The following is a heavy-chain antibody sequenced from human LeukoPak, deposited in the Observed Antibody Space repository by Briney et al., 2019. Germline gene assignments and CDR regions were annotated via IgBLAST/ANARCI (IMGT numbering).Heavy chain of an antibody. CDR1: GFTFSSYS. J-gene: IGHJ4*02. Sequence: PGGSLRLSCAAPGFTFSSYSMNWVRQAPGKGLEWVSSISSSSSYIYYADSVKGRFTISRDNAKNSLYLQMNSLRAEDTAVYYCARDRIAVVLFDYWGQGTLVTISS. CDR3: ARDRIAVVLFDY. D-gene: IGHD6-19*01. V-gene: IGHV3-21*01. CDR2: ISSSSSYI.